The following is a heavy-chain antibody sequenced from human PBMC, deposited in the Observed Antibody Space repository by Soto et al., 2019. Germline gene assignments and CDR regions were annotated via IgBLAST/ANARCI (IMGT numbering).Heavy chain of an antibody. Sequence: GGSLRLSCAASGFSFTNFAMSWVRQAPGKGLEWVAGIGASGDITWYADSVKGRLSISRDNSKNTLYLQLNSLRFEDTAVYYCAKDDFTDRGDDYFDYWGPGTPVTVSS. CDR1: GFSFTNFA. J-gene: IGHJ4*02. CDR3: AKDDFTDRGDDYFDY. V-gene: IGHV3-23*01. D-gene: IGHD2-21*02. CDR2: IGASGDIT.